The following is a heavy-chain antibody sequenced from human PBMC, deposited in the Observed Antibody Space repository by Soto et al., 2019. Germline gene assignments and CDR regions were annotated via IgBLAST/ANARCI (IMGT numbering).Heavy chain of an antibody. CDR1: GGFINNYY. D-gene: IGHD4-17*01. CDR2: IYYSGST. J-gene: IGHJ4*02. CDR3: ARSLDSGDYGDFDY. Sequence: SETLSLTCTVSGGFINNYYWSWIRQPPGKGLEWIGYIYYSGSTNYNPSLKSRVTMSVDTSKNQFSLKLSSVTAADTAVYYCARSLDSGDYGDFDYWGRGTLVTVSP. V-gene: IGHV4-59*08.